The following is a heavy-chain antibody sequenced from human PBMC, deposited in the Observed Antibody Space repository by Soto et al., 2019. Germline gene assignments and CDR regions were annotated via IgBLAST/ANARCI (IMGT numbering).Heavy chain of an antibody. CDR1: GGSISSSSYY. CDR2: IYYSGST. CDR3: ARPGYSSGWYVSDY. D-gene: IGHD6-19*01. V-gene: IGHV4-39*01. Sequence: QLQLQESGPGLVKPSETLSLTCTVSGGSISSSSYYWGWIRQPPGKGLEWIGSIYYSGSTYYNPSLKSRVTIAVDTSKHQFPLKLSSVTAADTAVYYCARPGYSSGWYVSDYWGQGTLVTVSS. J-gene: IGHJ4*02.